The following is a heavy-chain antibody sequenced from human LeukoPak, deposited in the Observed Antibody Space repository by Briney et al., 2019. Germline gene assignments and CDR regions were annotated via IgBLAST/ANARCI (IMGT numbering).Heavy chain of an antibody. CDR1: GFTFSSYS. D-gene: IGHD1-26*01. Sequence: GGSLRLSCAASGFTFSSYSMNWVRQAPGKGLEWVSTISSSSSYIYYADSVKGRFTISRDNAKNSLYLQMNSLRAEDTAVYYCARDLYSGSYLAGDYFYYWGQGTLVTVSS. J-gene: IGHJ4*02. CDR3: ARDLYSGSYLAGDYFYY. CDR2: ISSSSSYI. V-gene: IGHV3-21*01.